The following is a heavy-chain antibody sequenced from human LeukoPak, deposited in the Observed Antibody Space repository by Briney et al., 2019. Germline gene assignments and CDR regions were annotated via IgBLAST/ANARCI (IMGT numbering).Heavy chain of an antibody. CDR3: ARREYCSDTTCSACLNY. CDR2: IYPGDSDT. J-gene: IGHJ4*02. D-gene: IGHD2-2*01. Sequence: GEPLKISCKCSGYSFTTYWIGWVRQLPGKGLEWMGIIYPGDSDTRYSPSFQGHVTISVDKSINTAYRQWSSLKASDTAMYYCARREYCSDTTCSACLNYWGQATMVTVSS. V-gene: IGHV5-51*01. CDR1: GYSFTTYW.